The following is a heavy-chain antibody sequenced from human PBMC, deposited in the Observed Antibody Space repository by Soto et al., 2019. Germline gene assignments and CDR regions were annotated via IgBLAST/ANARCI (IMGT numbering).Heavy chain of an antibody. CDR2: INPNSGGT. J-gene: IGHJ6*02. V-gene: IGHV1-2*02. CDR3: ARVKNHDFWSGYYIYSGVGYYYYGMDV. CDR1: GYTFTGYY. D-gene: IGHD3-3*01. Sequence: VASVKVSCKASGYTFTGYYMHWVRQAPGQGLEWMGWINPNSGGTNYAQKFQGRVTMTRDTSISTAYMELSRLRSDDTAVYYCARVKNHDFWSGYYIYSGVGYYYYGMDVWGQGTTVTVSS.